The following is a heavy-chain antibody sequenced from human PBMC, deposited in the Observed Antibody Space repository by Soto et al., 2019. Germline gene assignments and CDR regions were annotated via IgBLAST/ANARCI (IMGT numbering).Heavy chain of an antibody. CDR2: IRPFVEAA. CDR3: ARGGYSNSWRFDY. V-gene: IGHV1-69*01. Sequence: QLRLVQSGAEVRKPGSSVKVSCKAPGDTFTNYAISWLRLVPGQGLEWMGGIRPFVEAADLAQKFRGRLIISADASTRTGYMELSNRRSEDTAIYYCARGGYSNSWRFDYWGQGALITVS. CDR1: GDTFTNYA. J-gene: IGHJ4*02. D-gene: IGHD6-13*01.